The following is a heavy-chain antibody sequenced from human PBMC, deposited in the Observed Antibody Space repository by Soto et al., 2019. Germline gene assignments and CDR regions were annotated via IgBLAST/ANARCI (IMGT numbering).Heavy chain of an antibody. CDR3: ARDWGEYDFWSGSNYYYYGMDG. V-gene: IGHV3-53*01. CDR2: IYSGGST. Sequence: LSFAPSRSPVSSNYMSWVRQTTGKGLELVSVIYSGGSTYYADSVEGRFTISRDNSKNTLYLQMNSLRAEDTAVYYCARDWGEYDFWSGSNYYYYGMDGWGQGTKVT. CDR1: RSPVSSNY. J-gene: IGHJ6*02. D-gene: IGHD3-3*01.